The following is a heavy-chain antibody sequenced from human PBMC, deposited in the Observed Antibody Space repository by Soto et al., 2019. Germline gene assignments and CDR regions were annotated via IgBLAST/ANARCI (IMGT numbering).Heavy chain of an antibody. D-gene: IGHD3-9*01. Sequence: QVQLVESGGGVVQPGRSLRLSCAASGFTFSSYAMHWVRQAPGKGLEWVAVISYDGSNKYYADSVKGRFTSSRDNSKNTLYLRMNRQRAEDTAVYYGARVYYDILTGSESWYFDLWGRGTLVTVSS. V-gene: IGHV3-30-3*01. CDR2: ISYDGSNK. CDR3: ARVYYDILTGSESWYFDL. J-gene: IGHJ2*01. CDR1: GFTFSSYA.